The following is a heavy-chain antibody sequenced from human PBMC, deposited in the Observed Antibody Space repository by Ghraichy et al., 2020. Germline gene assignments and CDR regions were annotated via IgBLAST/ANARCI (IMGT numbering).Heavy chain of an antibody. V-gene: IGHV1-46*01. CDR3: ARIGSSSWYFDY. Sequence: ASVKVSRKASGYTFTSYYMHWVRQAPGQGLEWMGIINPSGGSTRYAQKFQGRVTMTRDTSTSTVYMELSSLRSEDTAVYYCARIGSSSWYFDYWGQGTLVTVSS. CDR1: GYTFTSYY. D-gene: IGHD6-6*01. J-gene: IGHJ4*02. CDR2: INPSGGST.